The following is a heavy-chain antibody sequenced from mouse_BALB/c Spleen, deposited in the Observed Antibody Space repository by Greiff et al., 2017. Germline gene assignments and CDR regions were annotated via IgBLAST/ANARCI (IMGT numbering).Heavy chain of an antibody. D-gene: IGHD2-14*01. Sequence: EVQLVESGPELVKPGASVKMSCKASGYTFTDYYMDWVKQSHGESFEWIGRVNPYNGGTSYNQKFKGKATLTVDKSSSTAYMELNSLTSEDSAVYFCARGYDEDWGQGTTLTVSS. J-gene: IGHJ2*01. CDR1: GYTFTDYY. V-gene: IGHV1-19*01. CDR2: VNPYNGGT. CDR3: ARGYDED.